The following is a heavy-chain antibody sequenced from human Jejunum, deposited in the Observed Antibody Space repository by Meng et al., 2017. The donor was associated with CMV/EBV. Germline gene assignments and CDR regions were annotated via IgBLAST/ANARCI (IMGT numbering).Heavy chain of an antibody. CDR2: IGATINYM. CDR3: ARGTYDFWSGYQSFWRGYLPYAMDV. D-gene: IGHD3-3*01. Sequence: VRQAPGKGLEWVSSIGATINYMYYADSVRGRFTIYRDNAKNSVYLQMNNLRAEDTAVYYCARGTYDFWSGYQSFWRGYLPYAMDVWGQGTTVTVSS. J-gene: IGHJ6*02. V-gene: IGHV3-21*01.